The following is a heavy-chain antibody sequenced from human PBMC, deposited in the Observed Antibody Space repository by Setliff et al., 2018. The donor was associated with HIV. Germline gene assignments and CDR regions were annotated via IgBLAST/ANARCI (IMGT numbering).Heavy chain of an antibody. CDR3: ARDGPLEGSYRYYYYYMDV. CDR2: INPSGGST. D-gene: IGHD3-10*01. CDR1: GYTFTNYY. Sequence: ASVKVSCKASGYTFTNYYIHWVRRAPGQGLEWMGIINPSGGSTTYAQKFQGRVTMTRDTSTSTVYMELSSLRSEDTAVYYCARDGPLEGSYRYYYYYMDVWGKGTTVTVSS. J-gene: IGHJ6*03. V-gene: IGHV1-46*01.